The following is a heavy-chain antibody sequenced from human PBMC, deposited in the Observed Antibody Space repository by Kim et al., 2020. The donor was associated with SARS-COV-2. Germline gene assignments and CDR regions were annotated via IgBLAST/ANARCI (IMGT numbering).Heavy chain of an antibody. CDR1: GFTFSSYA. CDR3: ASIYYGSGSYTPWGDY. Sequence: GGSLRLSCAASGFTFSSYAMHWVRQAPGKGLEWVAVISYDGSNKYYADSVKGRFTISRDNSKNTLYLQMNSLRAEDTAVYYCASIYYGSGSYTPWGDYWG. V-gene: IGHV3-30*04. CDR2: ISYDGSNK. J-gene: IGHJ4*01. D-gene: IGHD3-10*01.